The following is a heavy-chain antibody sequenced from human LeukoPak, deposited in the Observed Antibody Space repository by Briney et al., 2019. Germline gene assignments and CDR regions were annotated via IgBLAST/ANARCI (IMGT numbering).Heavy chain of an antibody. CDR1: GYTFTGYY. CDR2: INPNSGGT. Sequence: ASVKVSCKASGYTFTGYYMHWVRQAPGQGLEWMGWINPNSGGTNCAQKFQGRVTMTRDTSISTAYMELSRLRSDDTAVYYCARDQYRARAFDYWGQGTLVTVSS. CDR3: ARDQYRARAFDY. V-gene: IGHV1-2*02. D-gene: IGHD2-2*01. J-gene: IGHJ4*02.